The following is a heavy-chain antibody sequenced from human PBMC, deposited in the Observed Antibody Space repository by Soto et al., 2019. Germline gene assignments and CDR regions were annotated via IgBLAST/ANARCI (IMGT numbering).Heavy chain of an antibody. J-gene: IGHJ4*02. CDR2: INAGNGNT. D-gene: IGHD3-22*01. V-gene: IGHV1-3*01. CDR3: ARAAYYYESSGYYPGDY. CDR1: GYTFTSYA. Sequence: ASVKVSCKASGYTFTSYAMHRVRQAPGQRLEWMGWINAGNGNTKYSQKFQGRVTFTRDTSASTVYMEVSSLRSEDTAVYYCARAAYYYESSGYYPGDYWGQGTLVTVSS.